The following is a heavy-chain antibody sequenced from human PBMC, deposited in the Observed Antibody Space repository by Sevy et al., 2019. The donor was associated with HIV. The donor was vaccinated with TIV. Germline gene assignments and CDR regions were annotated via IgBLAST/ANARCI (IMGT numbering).Heavy chain of an antibody. Sequence: GGSLRLSCAASGFTFSSYSMNWVRQAPGKGLEWVSSISDSSNYIYYADSVKGRFNISRDNAKNSLYLQMNSLRAEDTAVYYCARRYCSLTSCYMHDAFDIWGQGTMVTVSS. CDR2: ISDSSNYI. J-gene: IGHJ3*02. CDR1: GFTFSSYS. V-gene: IGHV3-21*01. D-gene: IGHD2-2*02. CDR3: ARRYCSLTSCYMHDAFDI.